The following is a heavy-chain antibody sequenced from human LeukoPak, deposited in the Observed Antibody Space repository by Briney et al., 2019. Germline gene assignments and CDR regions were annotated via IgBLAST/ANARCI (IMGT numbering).Heavy chain of an antibody. V-gene: IGHV4-34*01. J-gene: IGHJ5*02. Sequence: PSETLSLTCAVYGGSFSGYYWSWIRQPPGKGLEWIGEINHSGSTNYNPSLKSRVTISVDTSKNQFSLKLSSVTAADTAVYYCARVVGAKDWFDPWGQGTLATVSS. CDR3: ARVVGAKDWFDP. CDR1: GGSFSGYY. CDR2: INHSGST. D-gene: IGHD1-26*01.